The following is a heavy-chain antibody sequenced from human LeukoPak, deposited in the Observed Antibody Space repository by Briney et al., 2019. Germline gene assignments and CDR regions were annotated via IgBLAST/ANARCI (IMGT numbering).Heavy chain of an antibody. CDR2: IKSNNDGGTT. Sequence: GGSLRLSCAASGFIFNKAWMNWVRQAPGKGPEWVGRIKSNNDGGTTNYASPVEGRFIISRDDSKNTIYLQMNRLIIDDTAIYYCTPVMVEDRGLWGQGTLVPVSS. V-gene: IGHV3-15*01. D-gene: IGHD2-21*01. CDR1: GFIFNKAW. CDR3: TPVMVEDRGL. J-gene: IGHJ4*02.